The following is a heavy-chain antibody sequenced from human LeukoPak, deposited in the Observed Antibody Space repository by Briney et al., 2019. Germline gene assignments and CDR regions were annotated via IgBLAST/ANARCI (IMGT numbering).Heavy chain of an antibody. J-gene: IGHJ4*02. CDR3: ASLGY. CDR1: GFTFSNAW. Sequence: GGSLRLSCAASGFTFSNAWMSWVRQAPGKGLEWVSYISSSSSTIYYADSVKGRFTISRDNAENSLYLQMNSLRAEDTAVYYCASLGYWGQGTLVTVSS. CDR2: ISSSSSTI. V-gene: IGHV3-48*04.